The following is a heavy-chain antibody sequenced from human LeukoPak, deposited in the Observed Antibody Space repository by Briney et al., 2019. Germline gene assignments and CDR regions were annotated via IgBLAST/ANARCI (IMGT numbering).Heavy chain of an antibody. CDR2: ISYDGSNK. J-gene: IGHJ4*02. Sequence: PGRSLRLSCAASGFTFSSYAMHWVRQAPGKGLEWVAVISYDGSNKYYADSVKGRFTISRDNSKNTLYLQMNSLRAEDTAVYYCARCNSVDTAMSPFDCWGQGTLVTVSS. CDR3: ARCNSVDTAMSPFDC. D-gene: IGHD5-18*01. CDR1: GFTFSSYA. V-gene: IGHV3-30-3*01.